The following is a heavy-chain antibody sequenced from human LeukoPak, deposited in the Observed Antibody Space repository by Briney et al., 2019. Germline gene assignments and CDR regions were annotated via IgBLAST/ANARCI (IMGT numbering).Heavy chain of an antibody. J-gene: IGHJ3*02. CDR1: GFTFSSYA. V-gene: IGHV3-30*04. CDR2: ISYDGSNK. Sequence: GRSLRFSCAASGFTFSSYAMHWVRQAPGKGLEWVAVISYDGSNKYYADSVKGRFTISRDNSKNTLYLQMNSLRAEDTAVYYCARDRAYGDYRDAFDIWGQGTMVTVSS. D-gene: IGHD4-17*01. CDR3: ARDRAYGDYRDAFDI.